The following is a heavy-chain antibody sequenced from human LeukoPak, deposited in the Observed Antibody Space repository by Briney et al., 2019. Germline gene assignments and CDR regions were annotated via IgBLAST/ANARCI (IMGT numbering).Heavy chain of an antibody. CDR2: INHSEST. CDR1: GGSFSGYY. Sequence: SETLSLTCAVYGGSFSGYYWSWIRQPPGKGLEWIGEINHSESTNYNPSLKSRVTISVDTSKNQFSLKLGSVTAADTAVYYCARGGGITMIAYYFDYWGQGTLVTVSS. J-gene: IGHJ4*02. V-gene: IGHV4-34*01. D-gene: IGHD3-22*01. CDR3: ARGGGITMIAYYFDY.